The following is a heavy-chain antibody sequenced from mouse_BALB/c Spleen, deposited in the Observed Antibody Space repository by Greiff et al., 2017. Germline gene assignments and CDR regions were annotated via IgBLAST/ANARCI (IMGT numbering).Heavy chain of an antibody. CDR3: ARWDYYGSRYFDV. D-gene: IGHD1-1*01. CDR2: ILPGSGST. J-gene: IGHJ1*01. Sequence: VKLMESGAELMKPGASVKISCKATGYTFSSYWIEWVKQRPGHGLEWIGEILPGSGSTNYNEKFKGKATFTADTSSNTAYMQLSSLTSEDSAVYYCARWDYYGSRYFDVWGAGTTVTVSS. V-gene: IGHV1-9*01. CDR1: GYTFSSYW.